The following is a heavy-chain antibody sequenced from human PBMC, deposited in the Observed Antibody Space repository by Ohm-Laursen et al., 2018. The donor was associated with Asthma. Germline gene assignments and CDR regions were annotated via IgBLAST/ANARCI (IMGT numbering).Heavy chain of an antibody. CDR2: IIPIFGTA. Sequence: ASVKVSCKASGGTFSSYAISWVRQAPGQGLEWMGGIIPIFGTANYAQKFQGRVTITADESTSIAYMELSSLRSEDTAVYYCAREHDYSNYEGVFWYFDLWGRGTLVTVSS. J-gene: IGHJ2*01. V-gene: IGHV1-69*13. CDR3: AREHDYSNYEGVFWYFDL. CDR1: GGTFSSYA. D-gene: IGHD4-11*01.